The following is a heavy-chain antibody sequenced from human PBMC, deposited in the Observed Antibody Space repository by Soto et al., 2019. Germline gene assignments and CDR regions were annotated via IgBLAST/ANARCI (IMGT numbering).Heavy chain of an antibody. J-gene: IGHJ4*02. Sequence: SETLSLTCTVSGGTISSYYWSWIRQPPGKGLEWIGYIYYSGSTNYNPSLKSRVTISVDTSKNQFSLKLSSVTAADTAVYYCARNYYDSSGPFDYWGQGTLVTVSS. CDR3: ARNYYDSSGPFDY. V-gene: IGHV4-59*01. CDR2: IYYSGST. CDR1: GGTISSYY. D-gene: IGHD3-22*01.